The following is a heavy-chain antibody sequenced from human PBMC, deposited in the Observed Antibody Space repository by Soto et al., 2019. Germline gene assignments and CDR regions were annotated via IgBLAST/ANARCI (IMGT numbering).Heavy chain of an antibody. D-gene: IGHD3-22*01. V-gene: IGHV4-4*07. CDR2: IYPTGSSGST. CDR3: ARDRNYYDTSDYYSKFDY. Sequence: QVQLQESGPGLVKPSETLSLTCAVSGGSISSYYWSWIRQPAGKGLEWIGRIYPTGSSGSTNYNPSLKSRVTMSVDTSKNQFSLKLSSVTAADTAVYYCARDRNYYDTSDYYSKFDYWGQGTLVTVSS. CDR1: GGSISSYY. J-gene: IGHJ4*02.